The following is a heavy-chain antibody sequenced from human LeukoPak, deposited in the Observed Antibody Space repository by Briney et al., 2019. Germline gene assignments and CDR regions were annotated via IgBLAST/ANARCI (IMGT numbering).Heavy chain of an antibody. V-gene: IGHV3-23*01. CDR2: ISGSGGST. Sequence: GGSLRLSCAASGFTFSSYAMSWVRQAPGKGLEWVSAISGSGGSTYYADSVKGRFTISRDNSKNTLYLQMNSLRAEDTAVYHCAKLVLGLLTGWFDPWGQGTLVTVSS. J-gene: IGHJ5*02. CDR1: GFTFSSYA. D-gene: IGHD1-26*01. CDR3: AKLVLGLLTGWFDP.